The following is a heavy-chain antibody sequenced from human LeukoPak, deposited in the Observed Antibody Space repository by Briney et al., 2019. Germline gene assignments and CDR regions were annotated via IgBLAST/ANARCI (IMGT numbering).Heavy chain of an antibody. D-gene: IGHD6-13*01. Sequence: GGSLRLSCAASGFTFSSYAMSWVRQAPGKGLEWVSAISGSGVSTYYADSVEGRFTISRDNSKNTLYLQMNSLRAEDTAAYYCAKEERAAAGRYFDYWGQGTLVTVSS. CDR3: AKEERAAAGRYFDY. V-gene: IGHV3-23*01. CDR1: GFTFSSYA. CDR2: ISGSGVST. J-gene: IGHJ4*02.